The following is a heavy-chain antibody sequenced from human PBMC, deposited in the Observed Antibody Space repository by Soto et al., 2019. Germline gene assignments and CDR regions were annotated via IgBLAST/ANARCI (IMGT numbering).Heavy chain of an antibody. V-gene: IGHV3-15*07. Sequence: EVQLVESGGGLVKPGGSLGLSCAASGLTFKNVWMHWVRQAPGKGLEWVGRIKSKADGETTDYTEPVKGRFTISRDDSKNTLYLQMNSLKTEDTAVYYCNAYYDFSGGHTPLWGQGTLLTVSS. J-gene: IGHJ4*02. CDR1: GLTFKNVW. CDR3: NAYYDFSGGHTPL. D-gene: IGHD3-3*01. CDR2: IKSKADGETT.